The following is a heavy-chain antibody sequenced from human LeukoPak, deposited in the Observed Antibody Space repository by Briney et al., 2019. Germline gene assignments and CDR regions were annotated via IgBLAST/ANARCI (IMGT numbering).Heavy chain of an antibody. CDR1: GFTFSSYA. CDR3: AKAFYGDYGAAPPGFDP. J-gene: IGHJ5*02. D-gene: IGHD4-17*01. V-gene: IGHV3-23*01. Sequence: GGSLRLSCAASGFTFSSYAMSWVRQAPGKGLEWVSAISGSGGSTYYADSVKGRFTISRDNSKNTLYLQMNSLRAEDTAVYYCAKAFYGDYGAAPPGFDPWGQGTLVTVSS. CDR2: ISGSGGST.